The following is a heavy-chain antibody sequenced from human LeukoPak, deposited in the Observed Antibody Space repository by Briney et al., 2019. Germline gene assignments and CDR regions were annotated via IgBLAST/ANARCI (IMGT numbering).Heavy chain of an antibody. Sequence: QSGGSLRLSCAASGFTFSSYAMSWVHQAPGKGLEWVSVIYSGGSTYYADSVKGRFTISRDNSKNTLYLQMNSLRAEDTAVYYCARDFGDYGGNSAYDYWGQGTLVTVSS. V-gene: IGHV3-53*01. CDR1: GFTFSSYA. CDR3: ARDFGDYGGNSAYDY. J-gene: IGHJ4*02. CDR2: IYSGGST. D-gene: IGHD4-23*01.